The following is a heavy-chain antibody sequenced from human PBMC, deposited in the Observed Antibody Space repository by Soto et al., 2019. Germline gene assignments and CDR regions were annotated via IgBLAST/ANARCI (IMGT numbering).Heavy chain of an antibody. D-gene: IGHD6-13*01. Sequence: GESLKISCKGSGYSFTSYWIGWVRQMPGKGLEWMGIIYPGDSDTRYSPSFQGQVTISADKSISTAYLQWSSLKASDTAMYYCARSGEQQMDSYYYYGMDVWGQGTTVTVSS. V-gene: IGHV5-51*01. CDR2: IYPGDSDT. CDR1: GYSFTSYW. J-gene: IGHJ6*02. CDR3: ARSGEQQMDSYYYYGMDV.